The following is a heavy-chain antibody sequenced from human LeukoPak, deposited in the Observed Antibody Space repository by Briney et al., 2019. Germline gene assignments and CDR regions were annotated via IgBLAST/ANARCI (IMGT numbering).Heavy chain of an antibody. CDR2: ISSSSSYI. V-gene: IGHV3-21*01. Sequence: PGGSLRLSCAAPGFTFSSYSMNWVRQAPGKGLEWVSSISSSSSYIYYADSVKGRFTISRDNAKNSLYLQMNSLRAEDTAVYYCARDAGPSYYYGSGGYGMDVWGQGTTVTVSS. CDR1: GFTFSSYS. D-gene: IGHD3-10*01. CDR3: ARDAGPSYYYGSGGYGMDV. J-gene: IGHJ6*02.